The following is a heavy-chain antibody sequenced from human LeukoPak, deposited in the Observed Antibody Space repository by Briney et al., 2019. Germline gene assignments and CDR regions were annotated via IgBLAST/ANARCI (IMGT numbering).Heavy chain of an antibody. CDR2: IWYDGSNK. V-gene: IGHV3-33*01. D-gene: IGHD1-1*01. J-gene: IGHJ3*02. CDR1: GFTFSSYG. Sequence: PGRSLRLSCAASGFTFSSYGMHWVRQAPGKGLEWVAVIWYDGSNKYYADSVKGRFTISRDNSKNTLYLQMNSLRAEDTAVYYCARYNWNDSALDIWGQGTMVTVSS. CDR3: ARYNWNDSALDI.